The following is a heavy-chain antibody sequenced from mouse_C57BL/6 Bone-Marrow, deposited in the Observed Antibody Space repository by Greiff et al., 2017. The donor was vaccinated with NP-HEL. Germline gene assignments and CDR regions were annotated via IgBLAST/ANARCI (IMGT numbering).Heavy chain of an antibody. V-gene: IGHV1-59*01. CDR3: ARYDYGSIYWYFEV. D-gene: IGHD1-1*01. CDR2: IDPSDSYT. J-gene: IGHJ1*03. Sequence: QVQLQQPGAELVRPGTSVKLSCKASGYTFTSYWMHWVKQRPGQGLEWIGVIDPSDSYTNYNQKFKGKATLTVDTSSSTAYMQLSSLTSEDSAVYYCARYDYGSIYWYFEVWGTGTTVTVSS. CDR1: GYTFTSYW.